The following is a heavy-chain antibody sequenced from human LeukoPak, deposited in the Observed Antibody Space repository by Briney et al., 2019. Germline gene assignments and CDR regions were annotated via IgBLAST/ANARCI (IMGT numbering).Heavy chain of an antibody. D-gene: IGHD3-10*01. CDR1: GFTFSSYG. V-gene: IGHV3-30*02. CDR2: IRYDGSNK. J-gene: IGHJ4*02. CDR3: AKEGKSGYYFDY. Sequence: PGGSLRLSCAASGFTFSSYGMHWVRQAPGKGLEWVAYIRYDGSNKYYADSVKGRFTVSRDNSKNTLYLQMNSLRAEDTAVYYCAKEGKSGYYFDYWGQGTPVAVSS.